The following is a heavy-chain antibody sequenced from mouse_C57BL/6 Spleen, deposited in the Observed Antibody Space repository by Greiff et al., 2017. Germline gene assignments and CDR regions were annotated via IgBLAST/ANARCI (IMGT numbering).Heavy chain of an antibody. CDR2: IWSGGST. CDR1: GFSLTSYG. J-gene: IGHJ1*03. D-gene: IGHD2-1*01. Sequence: VQLVESGPGLVQPSQSLSITCTVSGFSLTSYGVHWVRQSPGKGLEWLGVIWSGGSTDYNAAFISRLSISKDNSKSQVFFKMNSLQADDTAIYYCARGNYGNHWYFDVWGTGTTVTVSS. CDR3: ARGNYGNHWYFDV. V-gene: IGHV2-2*01.